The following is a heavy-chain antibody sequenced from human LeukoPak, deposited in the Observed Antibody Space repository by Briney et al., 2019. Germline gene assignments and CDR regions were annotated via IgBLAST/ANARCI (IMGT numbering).Heavy chain of an antibody. CDR1: GGPISSYY. Sequence: SETLSLTYTVSGGPISSYYWSWIRQPPGKGLEWIGYIYYSGSTNYNPSLKSRVTISVDTSKNQFSLKLSSVTAADTAVYYCARTYDPYYYYYMDVWGKGTTVTVSS. CDR3: ARTYDPYYYYYMDV. V-gene: IGHV4-59*01. J-gene: IGHJ6*03. CDR2: IYYSGST. D-gene: IGHD3-3*01.